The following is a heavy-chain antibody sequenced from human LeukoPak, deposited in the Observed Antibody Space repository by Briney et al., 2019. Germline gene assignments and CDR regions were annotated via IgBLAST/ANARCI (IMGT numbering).Heavy chain of an antibody. D-gene: IGHD3-3*01. CDR1: GFTFSSYS. CDR2: ISSSSSYI. Sequence: PGGSLRLSCAASGFTFSSYSMNWVRQAPGKGLEWVSSISSSSSYIYYADSVKGRFTISRDNAKNSLYLRMNSLRAEDTAVYYCAREDDFWSGYPNIWGQGTMVTVSS. V-gene: IGHV3-21*01. CDR3: AREDDFWSGYPNI. J-gene: IGHJ3*02.